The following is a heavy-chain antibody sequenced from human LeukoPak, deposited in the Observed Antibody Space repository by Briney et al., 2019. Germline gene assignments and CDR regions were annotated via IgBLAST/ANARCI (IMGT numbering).Heavy chain of an antibody. Sequence: SGRSLRLSCAASGFIFRSYAMSWVRQAPGKGLEWVSGISGSGASTYYADSVKGRFTISRDNSKNTLYLQMKTLRAEDTAVYYCAKAAVVIPDYWGQGTLVTVSS. V-gene: IGHV3-23*01. CDR3: AKAAVVIPDY. CDR1: GFIFRSYA. J-gene: IGHJ4*02. D-gene: IGHD3-22*01. CDR2: ISGSGAST.